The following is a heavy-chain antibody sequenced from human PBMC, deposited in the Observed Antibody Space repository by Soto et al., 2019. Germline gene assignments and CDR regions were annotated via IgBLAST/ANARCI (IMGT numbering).Heavy chain of an antibody. D-gene: IGHD4-17*01. J-gene: IGHJ3*02. CDR3: ARVNDYGDLTHDAFDI. Sequence: QVQLQESGPGLVKPSQTLSLTCTVSGGSISSGGYYWSWIRQHPGKGLEWVGYIYYSGSTYYNPSLKSRVTISVDTSKNQFSLKLSSVTAADTAVYYCARVNDYGDLTHDAFDIWGQGTMVTVSS. CDR1: GGSISSGGYY. CDR2: IYYSGST. V-gene: IGHV4-31*03.